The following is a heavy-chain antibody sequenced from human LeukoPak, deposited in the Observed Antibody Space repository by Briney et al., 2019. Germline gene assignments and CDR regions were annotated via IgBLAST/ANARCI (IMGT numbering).Heavy chain of an antibody. Sequence: SETLSLTCTVSGYSISTGYYWDWIRQPPGKGLEWIGTFYHGGSTYYNPSLKSRVTISVDTSKNQFSLKLSSVTAADTAVYYCGTGYYNYYFDYWGQGTLVTVSS. CDR2: FYHGGST. CDR1: GYSISTGYY. V-gene: IGHV4-38-2*02. CDR3: GTGYYNYYFDY. J-gene: IGHJ4*02. D-gene: IGHD3-9*01.